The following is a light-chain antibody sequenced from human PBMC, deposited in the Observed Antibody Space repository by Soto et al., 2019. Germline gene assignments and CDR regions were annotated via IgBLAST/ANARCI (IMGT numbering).Light chain of an antibody. J-gene: IGKJ3*01. V-gene: IGKV3-20*01. CDR2: GAS. CDR1: QRINNNF. CDR3: QQYGISPGFT. Sequence: VLTQSPGTLSLSPGERATLSCRASQRINNNFLAWHQQKPGQAPRLLIYGASSRATGIPDRFTGSGSGTDFTLTISRLEPEDFAVYYCQQYGISPGFTFGPGTKVDIK.